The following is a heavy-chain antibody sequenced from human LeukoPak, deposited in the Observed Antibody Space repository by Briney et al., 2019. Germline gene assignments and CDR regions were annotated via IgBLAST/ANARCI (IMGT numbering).Heavy chain of an antibody. CDR2: ISGSGGST. CDR1: GFSFSRYE. D-gene: IGHD4-17*01. V-gene: IGHV3-23*01. J-gene: IGHJ4*02. CDR3: AKDRESTVTPFDY. Sequence: GGSLRLSCAASGFSFSRYEMNWVRQAPGKGLEWVSGISGSGGSTYYADSVKGRFTISRDNSKNTLYLQMNSLRAEDTAVYYCAKDRESTVTPFDYWGQGTLVTVSS.